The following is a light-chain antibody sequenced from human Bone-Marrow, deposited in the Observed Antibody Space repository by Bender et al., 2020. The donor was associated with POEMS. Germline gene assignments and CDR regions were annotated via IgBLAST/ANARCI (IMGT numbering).Light chain of an antibody. CDR3: SSYTSSSTWV. CDR2: DVS. V-gene: IGLV2-14*01. Sequence: QSALTQPASVSGSPGQSITISCTGTSSDVGGYNSVSWYQQHPGKAPKVMIFDVSNRPSGVSSRFSGSKSGNTAFLTISGLQPEDEADYYCSSYTSSSTWVFGGGTKLTVL. CDR1: SSDVGGYNS. J-gene: IGLJ3*02.